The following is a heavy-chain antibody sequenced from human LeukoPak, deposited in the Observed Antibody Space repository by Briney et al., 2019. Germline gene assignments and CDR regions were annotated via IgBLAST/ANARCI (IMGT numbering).Heavy chain of an antibody. Sequence: PSETLSLTCTVSGGSISSSSYYWGWIRQPPGKGLEWIGSIYYSGSTYYNPSLKSRVTISVDTSKNQFSLKLSSVTAADTAVYYCARDLGYCSSTSCYETAFDIWGQGTMVTVSS. J-gene: IGHJ3*02. CDR2: IYYSGST. D-gene: IGHD2-2*03. V-gene: IGHV4-39*07. CDR3: ARDLGYCSSTSCYETAFDI. CDR1: GGSISSSSYY.